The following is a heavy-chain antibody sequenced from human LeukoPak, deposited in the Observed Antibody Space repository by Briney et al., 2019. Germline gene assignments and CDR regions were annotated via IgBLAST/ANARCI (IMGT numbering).Heavy chain of an antibody. D-gene: IGHD1-1*01. CDR1: GFTFSSYG. CDR3: ANNWNIDC. Sequence: GRSLRLSCAASGFTFSSYGMHWVRQAPGKGLEWVVVIWYDGGNKYYADSVKGRFTISRDNSKNTLYLQMNSLRAEDTAVYYCANNWNIDCWGQGTLVTVSS. V-gene: IGHV3-33*06. CDR2: IWYDGGNK. J-gene: IGHJ4*02.